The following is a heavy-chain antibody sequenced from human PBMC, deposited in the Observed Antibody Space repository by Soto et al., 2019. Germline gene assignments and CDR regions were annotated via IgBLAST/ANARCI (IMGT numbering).Heavy chain of an antibody. CDR2: ISSSGYSA. D-gene: IGHD2-21*02. V-gene: IGHV3-23*01. J-gene: IGHJ4*02. Sequence: SLRLSCAASGFTYNNYAMGWVRQAPGKGLEWVSAISSSGYSAYYADSVKGRFTISRDNSRNTMFLQMNKLSAEDTAVYYCAKGSVVVAAKFDSWGQGTQVTVSS. CDR3: AKGSVVVAAKFDS. CDR1: GFTYNNYA.